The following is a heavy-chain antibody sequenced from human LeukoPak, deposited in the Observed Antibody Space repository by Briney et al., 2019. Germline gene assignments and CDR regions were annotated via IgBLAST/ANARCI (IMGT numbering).Heavy chain of an antibody. CDR2: IYYSGST. Sequence: SETLSLTCTVSGGSISSSPYYWAWVRQPPGKGLEWIGSIYYSGSTYYNPSLKSRVTISADTSKNQFSLKLTSVTAADTAVYDCARHGHHGDYDYWGQGTLVTVSS. D-gene: IGHD4-17*01. V-gene: IGHV4-39*01. J-gene: IGHJ4*02. CDR3: ARHGHHGDYDY. CDR1: GGSISSSPYY.